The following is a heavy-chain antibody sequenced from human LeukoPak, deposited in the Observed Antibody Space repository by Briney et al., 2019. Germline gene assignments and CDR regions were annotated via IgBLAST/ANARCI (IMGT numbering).Heavy chain of an antibody. CDR2: IIPIFGTA. CDR3: ASNDHEGY. D-gene: IGHD1-14*01. V-gene: IGHV1-69*13. J-gene: IGHJ4*02. CDR1: GYTFTGYY. Sequence: SVKVSCKASGYTFTGYYMHWVRQAPGQGLEWMGGIIPIFGTANYAQKFQGRVTITADESTSTAYMELSSLRSEDTAVYYCASNDHEGYWGQGTLVTVSS.